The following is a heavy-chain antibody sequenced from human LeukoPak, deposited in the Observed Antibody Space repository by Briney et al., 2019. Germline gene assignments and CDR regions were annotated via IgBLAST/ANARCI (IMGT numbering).Heavy chain of an antibody. J-gene: IGHJ4*02. CDR2: VSSGVHA. D-gene: IGHD5-18*01. CDR1: GFTVGSHD. Sequence: GGSLRLSCTASGFTVGSHDMHWVRQSPGQGLEWVAAVSSGVHAFFADSVQGRFTASREDARNSLYLQMNSLRAGDTAVYYCVREARGYHYTSFDYWGQGTLVTVSS. CDR3: VREARGYHYTSFDY. V-gene: IGHV3-13*01.